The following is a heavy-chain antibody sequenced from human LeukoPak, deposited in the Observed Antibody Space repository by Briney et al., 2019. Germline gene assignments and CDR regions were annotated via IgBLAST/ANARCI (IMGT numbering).Heavy chain of an antibody. V-gene: IGHV4-4*02. CDR1: GASISSGYW. Sequence: SGTLSLTCAVSGASISSGYWWRWVRQPPGKGLEWIGEYYHSGSTNHNPSLKSRVTISVDKSKSQFSLNLSSVTAADTAVYYCARDDTGVIRGIRFHYWGQGTLVTVCS. D-gene: IGHD3-10*01. CDR2: YYHSGST. J-gene: IGHJ4*02. CDR3: ARDDTGVIRGIRFHY.